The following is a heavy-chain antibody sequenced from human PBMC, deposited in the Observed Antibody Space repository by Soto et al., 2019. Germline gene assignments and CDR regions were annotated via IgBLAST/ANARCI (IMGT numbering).Heavy chain of an antibody. V-gene: IGHV1-2*04. Sequence: ASVKVSCKASGYTFTAYYIHWVRQAPGQGLEWMGWINPNSGDTNSAQKFQGWVTMTRDTSISTAYVELSRLKSDDTAVYYCARTEGYFHGLGVWGLGTTVTVSS. J-gene: IGHJ6*02. CDR3: ARTEGYFHGLGV. CDR2: INPNSGDT. CDR1: GYTFTAYY.